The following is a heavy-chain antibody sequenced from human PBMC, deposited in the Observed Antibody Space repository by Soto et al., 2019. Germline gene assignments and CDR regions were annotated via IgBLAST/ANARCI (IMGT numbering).Heavy chain of an antibody. CDR2: ISYDGSNQ. V-gene: IGHV3-30*18. J-gene: IGHJ4*02. CDR1: GFTFNIYG. Sequence: GGSLRLACAASGFTFNIYGMHWVRQAPDKGLEWVALISYDGSNQYYADSVKGRFTISRDNSKNTLFLQMNSLRADDTAVYYCAKDQASGQGSFDSWGQGTLVTVSS. CDR3: AKDQASGQGSFDS.